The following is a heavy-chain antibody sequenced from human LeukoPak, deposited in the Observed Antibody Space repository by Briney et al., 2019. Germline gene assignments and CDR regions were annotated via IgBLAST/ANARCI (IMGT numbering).Heavy chain of an antibody. D-gene: IGHD3-22*01. CDR3: ARTSSGYYSYFDY. V-gene: IGHV1-69*05. Sequence: SVKVSCKASGGTFSSYAISWVRQAPGQGLEWMGGIIPIFGTANYAQKFQGRVTITTDESTSSAYMELSSLRSEDTAVYYCARTSSGYYSYFDYWGQGTLVTVSS. J-gene: IGHJ4*02. CDR1: GGTFSSYA. CDR2: IIPIFGTA.